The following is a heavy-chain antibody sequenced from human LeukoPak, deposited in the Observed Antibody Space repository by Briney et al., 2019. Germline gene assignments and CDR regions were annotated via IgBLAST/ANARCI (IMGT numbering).Heavy chain of an antibody. J-gene: IGHJ4*02. V-gene: IGHV1-69*04. CDR1: GGTFSSYT. CDR2: IIPILGIA. Sequence: SVKVSCXASGGTFSSYTISWVRQAPGQGLEWMGRIIPILGIANYAQKFQGSVTITADKSTSTAYMELSSLRSEDTAVYYCARDQSGGAAAEFDYWGQGTLVTVSS. D-gene: IGHD6-13*01. CDR3: ARDQSGGAAAEFDY.